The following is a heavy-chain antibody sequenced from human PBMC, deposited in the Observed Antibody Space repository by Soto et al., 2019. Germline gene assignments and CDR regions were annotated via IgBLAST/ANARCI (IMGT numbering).Heavy chain of an antibody. CDR3: ARDFSGKNDAFDI. CDR1: GFTVTTNY. J-gene: IGHJ3*02. Sequence: EVQLVESGGGLVQPGGSLRLSCAASGFTVTTNYMSWVRQPPGKGLEWVSVVYSGGSTYYADCVKGRFAVSRDNSKNTLYLQRNSLRAEETAVYYCARDFSGKNDAFDIWGQGTVVTVSS. CDR2: VYSGGST. V-gene: IGHV3-66*01. D-gene: IGHD3-10*01.